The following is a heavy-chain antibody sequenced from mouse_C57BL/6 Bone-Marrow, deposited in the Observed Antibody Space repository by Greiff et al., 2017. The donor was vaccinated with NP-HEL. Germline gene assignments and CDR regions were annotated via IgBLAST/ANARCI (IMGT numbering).Heavy chain of an antibody. D-gene: IGHD2-4*01. Sequence: QVQLQQSGAELVRPGSSFPLSFPSSGYTFTDYEMHWVKQTPVHGLEWIGAIDPETGGTSYNQKFKGKAILTADKSSSTAYMELRSLTSEDSAVYYCTRGDYDGNYFDYWGQGTTLTVSS. CDR3: TRGDYDGNYFDY. CDR1: GYTFTDYE. V-gene: IGHV1-15*01. CDR2: IDPETGGT. J-gene: IGHJ2*01.